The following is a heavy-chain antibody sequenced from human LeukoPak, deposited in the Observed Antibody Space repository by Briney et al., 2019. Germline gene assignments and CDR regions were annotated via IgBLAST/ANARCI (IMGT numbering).Heavy chain of an antibody. CDR3: ARDRGYSSSPRSDY. Sequence: ASVKVSCKASGYTFTSYDINWVRQATGQGLEWMGWMNPNSGNTGYAQKFQGRVTITRNTSISTAYMELSSLRSEDTAVYYCARDRGYSSSPRSDYWGQGTLVTVSS. V-gene: IGHV1-8*03. J-gene: IGHJ4*02. CDR1: GYTFTSYD. CDR2: MNPNSGNT. D-gene: IGHD6-13*01.